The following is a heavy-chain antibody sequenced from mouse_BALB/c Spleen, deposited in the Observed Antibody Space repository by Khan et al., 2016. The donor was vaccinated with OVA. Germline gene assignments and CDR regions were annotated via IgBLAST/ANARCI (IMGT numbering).Heavy chain of an antibody. J-gene: IGHJ2*01. CDR3: ALYGSGGDY. CDR2: ILPGSNIT. CDR1: GFTFSNYW. Sequence: VQLQESGAELMKPGASVKISCKATGFTFSNYWIEWIKQRPGHGLEWIGQILPGSNITKYNEKFKGKATFTAETSSNTAFMQLSSLTSEDSAVYYCALYGSGGDYWGQGTTVTVSS. V-gene: IGHV1-9*01. D-gene: IGHD1-1*01.